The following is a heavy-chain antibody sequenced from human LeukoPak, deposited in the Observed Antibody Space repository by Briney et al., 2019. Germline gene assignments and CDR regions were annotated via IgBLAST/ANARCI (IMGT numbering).Heavy chain of an antibody. CDR3: ARGTGPPLGYCSGGSCYGYYFDY. Sequence: SETLSLTCTVSGGSISSYYWSWIRQPPGKGLEWIGYIYYSGSTNYNPSLKSRVTISVDTSENQFSLKLSSVTAADTAVYYCARGTGPPLGYCSGGSCYGYYFDYWGQGTLVTVSS. CDR2: IYYSGST. D-gene: IGHD2-15*01. J-gene: IGHJ4*02. V-gene: IGHV4-59*01. CDR1: GGSISSYY.